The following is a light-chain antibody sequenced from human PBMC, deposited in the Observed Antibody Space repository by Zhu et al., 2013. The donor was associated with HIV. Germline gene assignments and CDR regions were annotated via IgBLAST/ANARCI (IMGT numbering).Light chain of an antibody. J-gene: IGKJ1*01. V-gene: IGKV1-39*01. Sequence: DIQMTQSPSSLSASVGDRVTITCRASRSINTYLSWYQQKPGKAPKLLIYKASSLESGVPSRFSGSGSGTDFTLTISRLEPEDFAVYYCQQYGSSPGTFGQGTKVE. CDR2: KAS. CDR3: QQYGSSPGT. CDR1: RSINTY.